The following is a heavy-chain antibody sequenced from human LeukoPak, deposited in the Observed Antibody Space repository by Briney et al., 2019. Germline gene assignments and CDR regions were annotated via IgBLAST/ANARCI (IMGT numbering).Heavy chain of an antibody. CDR3: AKDSATYSLNWFDP. CDR2: IKSKTDGGTT. CDR1: GFTFSNAW. J-gene: IGHJ5*02. Sequence: GGSLRLSCAASGFTFSNAWMSWVRQAPGKGLEWVGRIKSKTDGGTTDYAAPVKGRFTISRDDSKNTLYLQMNSLRAEDTAVYYCAKDSATYSLNWFDPWGQGTLVTVSS. D-gene: IGHD1-26*01. V-gene: IGHV3-15*01.